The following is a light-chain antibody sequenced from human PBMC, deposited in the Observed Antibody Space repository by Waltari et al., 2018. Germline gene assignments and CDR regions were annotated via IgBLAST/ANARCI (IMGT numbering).Light chain of an antibody. Sequence: QSALTQPASVSGSPGQSITISCTGTSSDVGGYNNVSWYQHHPGKAPKLIIYEVTNRSSGLSGRFSGSKSGNTASLTISGLQAEDEADYYCSSYRSNSPVVFGGGTKLTVL. CDR2: EVT. V-gene: IGLV2-14*01. CDR1: SSDVGGYNN. J-gene: IGLJ2*01. CDR3: SSYRSNSPVV.